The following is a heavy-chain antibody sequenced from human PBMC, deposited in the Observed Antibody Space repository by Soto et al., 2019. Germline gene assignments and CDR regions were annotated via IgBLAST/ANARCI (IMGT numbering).Heavy chain of an antibody. CDR2: ISGSGGDT. V-gene: IGHV3-23*01. CDR1: GFTFTSYA. Sequence: GGSLRLSCSASGFTFTSYAMSWVRQAPGKGLEWVSGISGSGGDTKSADSVKGRFTISRDNSKNTLYLQMSSLRAEDTAVYYCVKDNQVGATPNEYFQHWGQGTLVTVSS. CDR3: VKDNQVGATPNEYFQH. D-gene: IGHD1-26*01. J-gene: IGHJ1*01.